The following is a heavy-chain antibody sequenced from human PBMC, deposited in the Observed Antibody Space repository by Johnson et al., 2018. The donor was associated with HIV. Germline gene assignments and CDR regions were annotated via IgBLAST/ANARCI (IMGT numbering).Heavy chain of an antibody. J-gene: IGHJ3*02. CDR1: GFTFDDYA. CDR3: ARAPHDAFDI. V-gene: IGHV3-66*01. CDR2: IYSGGNT. Sequence: VHLVESGGGLVQPGRSLRLSCAASGFTFDDYAMHWVRQAPGKGLEWVSVIYSGGNTYYTDSVKGRFTISRDNSDNTMYLQMNSLRDEDTAVYYCARAPHDAFDIWGQGTRVTVSS.